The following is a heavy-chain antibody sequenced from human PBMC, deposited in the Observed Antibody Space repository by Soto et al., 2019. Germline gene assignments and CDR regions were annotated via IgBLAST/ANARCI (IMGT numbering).Heavy chain of an antibody. CDR2: IYDSGDT. D-gene: IGHD4-17*01. J-gene: IGHJ5*02. CDR3: AMGNGAVTTSNWFDP. Sequence: NPSETLSLTCTVSGVSIRSHYWNWIRQPPGKGPEWIGYIYDSGDTNYNPSLKSRVTISVDTSNNQFSLKMRSVTAADTAVYYCAMGNGAVTTSNWFDPWGQGTLVTVSS. CDR1: GVSIRSHY. V-gene: IGHV4-59*11.